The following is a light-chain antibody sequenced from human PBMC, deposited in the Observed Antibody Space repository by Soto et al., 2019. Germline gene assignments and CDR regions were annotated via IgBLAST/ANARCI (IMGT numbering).Light chain of an antibody. CDR2: DVS. Sequence: QSALTQPASVSGSPGQSITISCTGTSSDVGVYNYVSWYQQHPGKVPKLMIYDVSNRPSGVSNRFSGSKSVNTASLTISGLQAEDEADYYCSSYTRSSTPYVFGTGTKVTVL. CDR3: SSYTRSSTPYV. V-gene: IGLV2-14*01. J-gene: IGLJ1*01. CDR1: SSDVGVYNY.